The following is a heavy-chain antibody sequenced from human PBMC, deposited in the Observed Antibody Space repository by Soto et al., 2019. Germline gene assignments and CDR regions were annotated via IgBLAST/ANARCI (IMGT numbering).Heavy chain of an antibody. CDR2: IYYSGST. V-gene: IGHV4-59*01. Sequence: SETLSLTCTVSGGSISSYYWSWIRQPPGKGLEWIGYIYYSGSTNYNPSLKSRVTISVDTSKNQFSLKLSSVTAADTAVYYCARNSYYYYGMDVWGQGTTVTVSS. J-gene: IGHJ6*02. CDR1: GGSISSYY. CDR3: ARNSYYYYGMDV.